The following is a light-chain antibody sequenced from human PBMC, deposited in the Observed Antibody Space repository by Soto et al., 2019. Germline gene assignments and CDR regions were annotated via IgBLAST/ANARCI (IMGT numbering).Light chain of an antibody. CDR2: SSQ. J-gene: IGLJ2*01. CDR1: ISNIGINS. Sequence: QSVLTQPPSASGTPGRRLTISCSGSISNIGINSVSWYQKVPGTAPKLLIHSSQQRPSGVPDRFSGSKSGSSAFLAISELKSEDEGDYYCASWDDSLNGPVFGGGTKLTVL. CDR3: ASWDDSLNGPV. V-gene: IGLV1-44*01.